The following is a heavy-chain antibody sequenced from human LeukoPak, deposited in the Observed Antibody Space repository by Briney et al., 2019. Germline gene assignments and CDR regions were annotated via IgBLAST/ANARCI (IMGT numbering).Heavy chain of an antibody. CDR2: INTNTANP. V-gene: IGHV7-4-1*02. J-gene: IGHJ3*02. CDR1: GYTFTTYA. CDR3: AREDRTGPFDI. Sequence: ASVKVSCKASGYTFTTYAMNWVRQAPGQGLECMGWINTNTANPTYAQDFTGRFVFSLDTSVSTAYLQISSLKAEDTAVYYCAREDRTGPFDIWGQGTMVTVSS.